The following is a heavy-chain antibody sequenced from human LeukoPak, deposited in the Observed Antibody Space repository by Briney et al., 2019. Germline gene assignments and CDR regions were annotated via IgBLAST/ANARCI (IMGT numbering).Heavy chain of an antibody. J-gene: IGHJ3*02. D-gene: IGHD6-25*01. Sequence: SETLSLTCTVSGGSISSYYWSWIRQPAGKGLEWIGRIYTAGSTNYNPSLKSRVTMSLDTSKNQFSLKVSSVTAADTAVYYCARGGSSARQAFDIWGQGTMVTVSS. CDR2: IYTAGST. CDR3: ARGGSSARQAFDI. CDR1: GGSISSYY. V-gene: IGHV4-4*07.